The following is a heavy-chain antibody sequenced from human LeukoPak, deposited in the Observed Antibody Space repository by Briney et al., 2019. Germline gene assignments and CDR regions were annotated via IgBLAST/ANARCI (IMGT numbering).Heavy chain of an antibody. CDR1: GFTFSSYC. CDR3: SSGSPYYYYYMDV. D-gene: IGHD3-10*01. J-gene: IGHJ6*03. CDR2: INSDGSST. Sequence: PGGSLRLSCAASGFTFSSYCMHWVRQAPGKGLVWVSRINSDGSSTSYADSVKGRFTISRDNAKNTLYLQMNSLRAEDTAVYYCSSGSPYYYYYMDVWGKGTTVTVSS. V-gene: IGHV3-74*01.